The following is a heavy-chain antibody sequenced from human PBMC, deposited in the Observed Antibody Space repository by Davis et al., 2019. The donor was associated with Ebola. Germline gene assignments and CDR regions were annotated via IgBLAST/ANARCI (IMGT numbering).Heavy chain of an antibody. Sequence: ASVKVSCKASGHAFTTYALNWVRQAPGQGLEWMGWISTNTGNPTYAQGFTGRCVFSLDTSVSTAYVQISDLKAEDTAVYYCARNLMRILGPGPFEYWGQGSLVTVSS. CDR1: GHAFTTYA. D-gene: IGHD2-8*01. CDR3: ARNLMRILGPGPFEY. V-gene: IGHV7-4-1*02. CDR2: ISTNTGNP. J-gene: IGHJ4*02.